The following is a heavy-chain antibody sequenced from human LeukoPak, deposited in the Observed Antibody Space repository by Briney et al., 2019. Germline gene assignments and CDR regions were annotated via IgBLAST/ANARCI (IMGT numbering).Heavy chain of an antibody. CDR3: ARSSGWYKSIDY. Sequence: ASVKVSCKASGYIFTDYYMHWVRQAPGQELGWMGRINPNSGGTNYAQKFQGRVTMTRDTSTSTAYMELRSLRSDDTAVYYCARSSGWYKSIDYWGQGTLVTVSS. CDR1: GYIFTDYY. V-gene: IGHV1/OR15-1*04. D-gene: IGHD6-19*01. CDR2: INPNSGGT. J-gene: IGHJ4*02.